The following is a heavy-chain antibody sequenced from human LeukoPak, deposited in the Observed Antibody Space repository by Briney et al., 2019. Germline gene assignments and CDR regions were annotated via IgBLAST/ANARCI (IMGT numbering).Heavy chain of an antibody. CDR3: ARVESMITFGGVIAPFNY. CDR2: INPSGGST. CDR1: GYTFTSYY. D-gene: IGHD3-16*02. J-gene: IGHJ4*02. V-gene: IGHV1-46*01. Sequence: ASVKVSCKASGYTFTSYYMHWVRQAPGQGLEWVGIINPSGGSTSYAQKFQGRVTMTRDTSTSTVYMELSSLRSEDTAVYYCARVESMITFGGVIAPFNYWGQGTLVTVSS.